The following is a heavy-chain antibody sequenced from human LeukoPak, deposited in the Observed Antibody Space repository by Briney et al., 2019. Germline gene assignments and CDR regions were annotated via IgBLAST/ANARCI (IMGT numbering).Heavy chain of an antibody. D-gene: IGHD2-21*01. CDR3: ARTYIPSDAFDI. CDR1: GGSISSYS. CDR2: IYYSGST. Sequence: SETLSLTCTVSGGSISSYSWSWIRQPPGKGLEWIGYIYYSGSTNYNPSLTSRVTISLDPSKNQFSLKLTSVTAADTVVYYCARTYIPSDAFDIWGQGTMVTVSS. J-gene: IGHJ3*02. V-gene: IGHV4-59*01.